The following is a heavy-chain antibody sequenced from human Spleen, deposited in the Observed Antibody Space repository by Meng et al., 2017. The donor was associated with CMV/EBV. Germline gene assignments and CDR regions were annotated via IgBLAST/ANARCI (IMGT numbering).Heavy chain of an antibody. CDR1: GGSFSRGYYY. J-gene: IGHJ5*02. D-gene: IGHD2-21*02. CDR3: ARDQGDGDCKRLNWFDP. Sequence: QVQLHGAGAALVKPSQTLSLTCTVSGGSFSRGYYYWGWIRQPPGKGLEWIGYIYYSGSTYYNPSLKSRVTISVDTSKNQFSLKLSSVTAADTAVYYCARDQGDGDCKRLNWFDPWGQGTLVTVSS. V-gene: IGHV4-30-4*08. CDR2: IYYSGST.